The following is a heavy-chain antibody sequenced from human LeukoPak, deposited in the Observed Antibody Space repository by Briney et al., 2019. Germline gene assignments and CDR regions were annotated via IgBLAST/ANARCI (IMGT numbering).Heavy chain of an antibody. CDR1: GFTFSRYG. J-gene: IGHJ4*02. D-gene: IGHD3-10*01. Sequence: GGSLRLSCSASGFTFSRYGMHWVRQAPGKGLEWVAFVQFEEKKKYYADSVKGRFTISRDNSKNTLSLQMDSLRSEDTAVYYCAREGSLVRGVLIDYWGQGTLVTVSS. V-gene: IGHV3-30*02. CDR2: VQFEEKKK. CDR3: AREGSLVRGVLIDY.